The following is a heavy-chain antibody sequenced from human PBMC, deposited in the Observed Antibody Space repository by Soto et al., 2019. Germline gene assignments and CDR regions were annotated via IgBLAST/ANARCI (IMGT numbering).Heavy chain of an antibody. CDR2: IYSGGST. CDR3: ARDVAVTGTTDY. Sequence: GGSLRLSCAASGFTVSSNYMSWVRQAPGKGLEWVSVIYSGGSTYYADPVKGRFTISRDNSKNTLYLQMNSLRAEDTAVYYCARDVAVTGTTDYWGQGTLVTVSS. CDR1: GFTVSSNY. J-gene: IGHJ4*02. V-gene: IGHV3-66*01. D-gene: IGHD1-1*01.